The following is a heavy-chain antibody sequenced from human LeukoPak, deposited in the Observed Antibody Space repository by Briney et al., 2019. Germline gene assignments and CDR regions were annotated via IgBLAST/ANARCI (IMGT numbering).Heavy chain of an antibody. J-gene: IGHJ6*04. D-gene: IGHD3-22*01. CDR3: AKDLSSAITSALVLDV. Sequence: GRSLRLSCTVSGFTSDDYAMHWARHTPGKGLEWVAGITWNRDNIGYGDSVKGRFTISRDNVKNVLYLQMNSLRPEDTALYYCAKDLSSAITSALVLDVWGKGTTVTVSS. CDR2: ITWNRDNI. V-gene: IGHV3-9*02. CDR1: GFTSDDYA.